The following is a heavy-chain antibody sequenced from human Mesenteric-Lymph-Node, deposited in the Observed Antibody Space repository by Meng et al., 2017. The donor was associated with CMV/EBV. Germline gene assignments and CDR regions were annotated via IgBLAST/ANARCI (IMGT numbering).Heavy chain of an antibody. CDR3: ARQMCGGYCPRSY. J-gene: IGHJ4*02. D-gene: IGHD2-21*01. Sequence: GASLKISCKGSGYSFSTYWIGWVRQVPGKGLEWMGIIYPGDSHSRYSPSFQGQVTISPGKCISTAYLQWNSLKASDTAMYYCARQMCGGYCPRSYWGQGTLVTVSS. CDR1: GYSFSTYW. V-gene: IGHV5-51*01. CDR2: IYPGDSHS.